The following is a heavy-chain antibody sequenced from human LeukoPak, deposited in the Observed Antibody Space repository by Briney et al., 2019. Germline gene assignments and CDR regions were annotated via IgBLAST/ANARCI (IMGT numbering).Heavy chain of an antibody. Sequence: GGSLRLSCAASGFTFSSYSMNWVRQAPGKGLEWVSSISSSSSYIYYADSVKGRFTISRDNAKHSLYLQMNSLRAEDTAVYYCARDGRFGFGESIYYYYYYGMDVWGQGTTVTVSS. CDR2: ISSSSSYI. CDR1: GFTFSSYS. J-gene: IGHJ6*02. V-gene: IGHV3-21*01. CDR3: ARDGRFGFGESIYYYYYYGMDV. D-gene: IGHD3-10*01.